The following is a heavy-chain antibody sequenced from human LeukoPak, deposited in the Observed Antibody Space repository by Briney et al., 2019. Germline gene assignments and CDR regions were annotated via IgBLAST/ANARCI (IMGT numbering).Heavy chain of an antibody. V-gene: IGHV3-9*01. CDR1: GFTFDDYA. J-gene: IGHJ4*02. Sequence: GGSLRLSCAASGFTFDDYAMHWVRQAPGKGLEWVSGISWNSGSIGYADSVKGRFTISRDNAKNSLYLQMNSLRAEDTALYYCAKGKDAYDSSGYDYXXQGTLVTVSS. D-gene: IGHD3-22*01. CDR3: AKGKDAYDSSGYDY. CDR2: ISWNSGSI.